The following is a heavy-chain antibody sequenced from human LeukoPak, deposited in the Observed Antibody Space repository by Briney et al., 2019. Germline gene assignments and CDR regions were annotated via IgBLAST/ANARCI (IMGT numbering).Heavy chain of an antibody. CDR1: GGSISSYY. Sequence: PSETPSLTCTVSGGSISSYYWSWIRQPAGKGLEWIGRIYTSGSTNYNPSLKSRVTMSVDTSKNQFSLKLSSVTAADTAVYYCARDIVVVPAAILRYWYFDLWGRGTLVTVSS. D-gene: IGHD2-2*02. J-gene: IGHJ2*01. CDR3: ARDIVVVPAAILRYWYFDL. CDR2: IYTSGST. V-gene: IGHV4-4*07.